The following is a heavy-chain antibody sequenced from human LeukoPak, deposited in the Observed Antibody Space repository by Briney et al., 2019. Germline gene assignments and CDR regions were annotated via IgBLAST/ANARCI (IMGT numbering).Heavy chain of an antibody. CDR3: ARATRYYYDSSGYHPFDY. D-gene: IGHD3-22*01. CDR1: GGSISSYY. V-gene: IGHV4-59*01. Sequence: SETLSLTCTVSGGSISSYYWIWIRQPPGKGLEGIGYIYYSGSTNYNPSLKSRVTISVDTSKNQFSLKLSSVTAADTAVYYCARATRYYYDSSGYHPFDYWGQGTLVTVSS. J-gene: IGHJ4*02. CDR2: IYYSGST.